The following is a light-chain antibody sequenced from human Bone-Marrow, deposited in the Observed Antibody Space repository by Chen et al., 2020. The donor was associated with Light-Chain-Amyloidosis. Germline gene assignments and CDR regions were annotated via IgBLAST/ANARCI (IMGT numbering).Light chain of an antibody. V-gene: IGKV3-15*01. Sequence: ETVMTQSPATLSVSPGDRATLSCRASQTVITNLAWYQQKPGQAPRLLIVDASTRATGVPARFSGSGSGTEFPLTISSLQSDDLAVYFCQQYNNWPGTFGQGTKVEIK. CDR3: QQYNNWPGT. CDR2: DAS. J-gene: IGKJ1*01. CDR1: QTVITN.